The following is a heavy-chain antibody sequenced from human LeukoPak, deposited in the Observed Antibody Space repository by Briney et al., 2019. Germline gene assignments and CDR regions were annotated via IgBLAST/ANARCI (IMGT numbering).Heavy chain of an antibody. V-gene: IGHV4-30-4*07. CDR1: GGSISSGGYS. CDR3: ARGGAAFL. D-gene: IGHD3-3*02. CDR2: IYYSGST. Sequence: SQTLSLTCAVSGGSISSGGYSWSWIRQPPGKGLEWIGYIYYSGSTYYNPSLKRRVTISVDTSKNQFSLKLSSVTAADTAVYYCARGGAAFLWGQGTMVTVSS. J-gene: IGHJ3*01.